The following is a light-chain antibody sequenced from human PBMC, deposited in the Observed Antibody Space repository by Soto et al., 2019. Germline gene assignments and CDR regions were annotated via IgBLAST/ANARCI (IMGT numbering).Light chain of an antibody. Sequence: QSALTQPPSASPSPWQSVTITCTGTSSDVGGYDYVSWYQQHPGKAPKLMIYEVTKRPSGVPDRFSGSKSGNTASLTVSGLQADDEADYYCSSYADNNNPYVFGTGTKVTVL. V-gene: IGLV2-8*01. J-gene: IGLJ1*01. CDR2: EVT. CDR3: SSYADNNNPYV. CDR1: SSDVGGYDY.